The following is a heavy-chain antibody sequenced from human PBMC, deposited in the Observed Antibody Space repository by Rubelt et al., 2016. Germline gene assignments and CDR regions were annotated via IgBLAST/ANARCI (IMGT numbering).Heavy chain of an antibody. D-gene: IGHD3-10*01. CDR3: ARCYGSGSYGNWFDP. J-gene: IGHJ5*02. CDR1: GYTFTSYG. CDR2: ISAYNGNT. Sequence: QVQLVQSGAEVKKPGASVKVSCKASGYTFTSYGISWVRQAPGQGLEWMGWISAYNGNTNYAQKLQGTVTMTTDTSTSTAYMGLRSLRSDETAVYSCARCYGSGSYGNWFDPWGQGTLVTVSS. V-gene: IGHV1-18*01.